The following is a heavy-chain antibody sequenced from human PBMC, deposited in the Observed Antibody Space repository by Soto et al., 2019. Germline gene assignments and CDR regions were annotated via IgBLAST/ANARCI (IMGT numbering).Heavy chain of an antibody. D-gene: IGHD5-18*01. V-gene: IGHV1-69*06. CDR2: IVPMYDTA. CDR3: ARDRCRNTAGPAAFRWFDP. CDR1: GDTFSNYA. Sequence: QVQLVQSGAEVKKPGSSVKVSCRASGDTFSNYAVSWVRQAPGQGPEWMGVIVPMYDTANYAQNFQGRVTITADKSTTTVYMDLSSLISEDTAIYYCARDRCRNTAGPAAFRWFDPWGQGTMVTVSS. J-gene: IGHJ5*02.